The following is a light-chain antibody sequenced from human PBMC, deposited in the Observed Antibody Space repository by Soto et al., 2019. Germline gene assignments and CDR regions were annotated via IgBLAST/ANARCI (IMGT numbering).Light chain of an antibody. V-gene: IGLV2-14*03. Sequence: ALIQPASVSGSPGQSITISCTGTHSDVGGFDYVSWFQQYPGRAPKLLIFDVRDRPSGVSNRFSGSKSGATASLTISGLQADDEADYYCVSYTSRTNLVVFGTGTQLTVL. CDR3: VSYTSRTNLVV. CDR2: DVR. CDR1: HSDVGGFDY. J-gene: IGLJ2*01.